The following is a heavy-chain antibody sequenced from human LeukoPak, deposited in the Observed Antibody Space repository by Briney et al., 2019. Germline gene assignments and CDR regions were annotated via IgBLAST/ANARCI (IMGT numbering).Heavy chain of an antibody. CDR1: GGSISSYY. D-gene: IGHD5-24*01. CDR2: IYYSGST. Sequence: PSETLSLTCTVSGGSISSYYWSWIRQPPGKGLEWIWYIYYSGSTNYNPSLKSRVTISVDTSKNQFSLKLSSVTAADTAVYYCARGGGDGFSVDYWGQGTLVTVSS. J-gene: IGHJ4*02. V-gene: IGHV4-59*01. CDR3: ARGGGDGFSVDY.